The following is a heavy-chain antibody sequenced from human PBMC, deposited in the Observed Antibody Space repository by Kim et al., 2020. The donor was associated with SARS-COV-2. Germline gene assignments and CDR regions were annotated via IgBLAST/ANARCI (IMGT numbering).Heavy chain of an antibody. Sequence: GGSLRLSCAASGFTFSSYAMSWVRQAPGKGLEWVSAISGSGGSTYYADSVKGRFTISRDNSKNTLYLQMNSLRAEDTAVYYCAKDAQPGWGYSYDAFPFDYWGQGTLVTVSS. D-gene: IGHD5-18*01. V-gene: IGHV3-23*01. CDR2: ISGSGGST. J-gene: IGHJ4*02. CDR1: GFTFSSYA. CDR3: AKDAQPGWGYSYDAFPFDY.